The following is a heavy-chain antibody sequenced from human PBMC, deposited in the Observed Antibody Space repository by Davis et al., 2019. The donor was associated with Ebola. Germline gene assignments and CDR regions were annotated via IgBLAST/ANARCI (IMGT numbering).Heavy chain of an antibody. CDR3: ARRIAASPNWFDP. CDR2: INPNSGNT. Sequence: ASVTVSCKASVYTVTSYVINWLRQATGRGRDGMGWINPNSGNTGYAQNFQGRVTMSRNTSLSTAYMELSSLTYEDTAVYYRARRIAASPNWFDPWGQGTLVTVSS. CDR1: VYTVTSYV. J-gene: IGHJ5*02. D-gene: IGHD6-6*01. V-gene: IGHV1-8*01.